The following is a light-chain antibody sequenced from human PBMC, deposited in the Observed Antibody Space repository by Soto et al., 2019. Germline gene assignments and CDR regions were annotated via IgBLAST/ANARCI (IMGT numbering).Light chain of an antibody. V-gene: IGLV2-23*02. CDR1: SSDVGTYKF. J-gene: IGLJ2*01. Sequence: QAVVTQPASVSGSPGQSITISCSGTSSDVGTYKFVSWYQHHPGKAPKLLIYEVSRRPSGFSYRFSGSKSGNTASLTISGLQAEDEADYYCCSYASNSTFVVFGGGTKLTVL. CDR2: EVS. CDR3: CSYASNSTFVV.